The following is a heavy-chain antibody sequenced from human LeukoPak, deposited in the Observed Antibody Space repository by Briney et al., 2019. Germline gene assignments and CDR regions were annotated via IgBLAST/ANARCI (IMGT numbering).Heavy chain of an antibody. J-gene: IGHJ4*02. V-gene: IGHV3-7*05. CDR1: GFTFSSSW. CDR2: IKDDGTEK. D-gene: IGHD6-19*01. CDR3: ARWSSGWEFDY. Sequence: GGSLRLSCAAPGFTFSSSWMTWVRQVPGKGLEWVAHIKDDGTEKYYVDSVKGRFTISKDNAKNSVYLQMNSLRGEDTAVYYCARWSSGWEFDYWGQGTLVSVSS.